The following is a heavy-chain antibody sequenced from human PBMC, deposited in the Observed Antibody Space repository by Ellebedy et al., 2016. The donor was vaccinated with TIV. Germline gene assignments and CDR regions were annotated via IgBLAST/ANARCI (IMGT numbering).Heavy chain of an antibody. CDR2: INTDGRTI. V-gene: IGHV3-74*01. Sequence: PGGSLRLSCAASGFTFSSYWMHWVRQAPGKGLVWVSRINTDGRTIDYADSVKGRFTISRDNSKRTVDLQMNSLRAEDTAVYFCAKDRTPGDGYWVFDNWGQGTLVSVSS. J-gene: IGHJ4*02. CDR3: AKDRTPGDGYWVFDN. CDR1: GFTFSSYW. D-gene: IGHD5-18*01.